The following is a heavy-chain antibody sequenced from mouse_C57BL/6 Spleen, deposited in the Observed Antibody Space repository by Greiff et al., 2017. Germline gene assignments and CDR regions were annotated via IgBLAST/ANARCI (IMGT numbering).Heavy chain of an antibody. D-gene: IGHD1-1*01. Sequence: QVQLQQPGAELVKPGASVKLSCKASGYTFTSYWMQWVKQRPGQGLEWIGEIDPSDSYTNYNQKFKGKATLTVDTSSSTAYMQLSSLTSEDSAVYYCARGATTVVPYFDVWGTGTTVTVSS. CDR2: IDPSDSYT. CDR1: GYTFTSYW. J-gene: IGHJ1*03. CDR3: ARGATTVVPYFDV. V-gene: IGHV1-50*01.